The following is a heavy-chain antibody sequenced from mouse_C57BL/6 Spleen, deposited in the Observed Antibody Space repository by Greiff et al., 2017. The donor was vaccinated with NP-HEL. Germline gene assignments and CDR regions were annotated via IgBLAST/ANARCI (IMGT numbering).Heavy chain of an antibody. Sequence: EVQLQQSGPELVKPGASVKISCKASGYTFTDYYMNWVKQSHGKSLEWIGDINPNNGGTSYNQKFKGKATLTVDKSYSTAYMELRSLTSEDSAVYYCARSGIYYYGISENNFDYWGQGTTLTVSS. CDR3: ARSGIYYYGISENNFDY. V-gene: IGHV1-26*01. D-gene: IGHD1-1*01. J-gene: IGHJ2*01. CDR1: GYTFTDYY. CDR2: INPNNGGT.